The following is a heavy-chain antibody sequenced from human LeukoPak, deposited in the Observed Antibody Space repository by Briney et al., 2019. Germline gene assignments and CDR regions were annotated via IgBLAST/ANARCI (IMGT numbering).Heavy chain of an antibody. CDR1: GSTVITND. Sequence: TGGSLRLSCAASGSTVITNDMTWVRQAPGKGLEWVSVLYSDGNTKYADSVQGRFTISRDNSKNTLYLEMNSLRPDDTAVYYCARGVEPLAANTLAYWGQGTLVTVSS. D-gene: IGHD1-14*01. V-gene: IGHV3-53*01. J-gene: IGHJ4*02. CDR2: LYSDGNT. CDR3: ARGVEPLAANTLAY.